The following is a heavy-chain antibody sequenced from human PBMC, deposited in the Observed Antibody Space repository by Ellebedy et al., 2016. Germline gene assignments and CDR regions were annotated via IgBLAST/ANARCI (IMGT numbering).Heavy chain of an antibody. CDR2: IYSGGTT. CDR3: ARDQGFGEPTFGY. CDR1: GGSINSGGYF. V-gene: IGHV4-31*03. Sequence: SETLSLXCTVSGGSINSGGYFWTWIRQHPERGLEWIGYIYSGGTTFYNPSLRSRVTISIDTSQNQFSLKLRSVTAADTALYYCARDQGFGEPTFGYWGQGTLVTVSS. D-gene: IGHD3-10*01. J-gene: IGHJ4*02.